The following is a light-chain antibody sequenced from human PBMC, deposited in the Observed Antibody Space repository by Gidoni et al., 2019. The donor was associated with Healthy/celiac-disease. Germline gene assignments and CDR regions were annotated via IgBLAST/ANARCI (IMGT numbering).Light chain of an antibody. V-gene: IGKV1-33*01. J-gene: IGKJ2*01. CDR1: QDISNY. Sequence: IPMTQSPSSLSASVGDRVTITCQASQDISNYLNWYQQKPGKAPKLLIYDASNLETGVPSRGSGSGSGTEVTVNISSLQPEDMATYYCQQDDNLPYTLXQXTKLEIK. CDR2: DAS. CDR3: QQDDNLPYT.